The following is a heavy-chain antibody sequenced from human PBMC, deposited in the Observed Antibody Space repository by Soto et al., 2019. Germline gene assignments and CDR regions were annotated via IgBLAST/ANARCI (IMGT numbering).Heavy chain of an antibody. Sequence: QVQLVQSGAEVKKPGASVKVSCKASGYTFTSYGISWVRQAPGQGLEWMGWISAYNGNTNYAQKLQGRVTMTTDTSTSTAYMELRSLRSDATAVYYCARDLRYYDILSGGMDVWGQGTTVTVSS. J-gene: IGHJ6*02. CDR1: GYTFTSYG. CDR3: ARDLRYYDILSGGMDV. D-gene: IGHD3-9*01. V-gene: IGHV1-18*01. CDR2: ISAYNGNT.